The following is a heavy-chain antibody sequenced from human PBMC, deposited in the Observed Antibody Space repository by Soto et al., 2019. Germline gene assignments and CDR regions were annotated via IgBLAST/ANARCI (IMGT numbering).Heavy chain of an antibody. Sequence: SETLSLTYTVSGGSISSSSYYWGWIRQPPGKGLEWIGSIYYSGSTYYNPSLKSRVTISVDTSKNQFSLKLSSVTTADTAVYYCATAASSSWYDNWFDPWGQGTLVTVSS. CDR3: ATAASSSWYDNWFDP. CDR1: GGSISSSSYY. D-gene: IGHD6-13*01. J-gene: IGHJ5*02. CDR2: IYYSGST. V-gene: IGHV4-39*01.